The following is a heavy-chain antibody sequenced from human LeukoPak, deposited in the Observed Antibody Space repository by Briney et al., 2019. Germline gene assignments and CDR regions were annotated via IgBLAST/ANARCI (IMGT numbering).Heavy chain of an antibody. CDR2: IIPILGIA. D-gene: IGHD6-19*01. CDR3: ARADIAVAAKSWYFDH. CDR1: GGTFSSYA. Sequence: SVKVSCKASGGTFSSYAISWVRQAPGQGREWMGGIIPILGIANYAQKFQGRVTITADKSTSTAYMELSSLRSEDTAVYYCARADIAVAAKSWYFDHWGQGTLVTVSS. J-gene: IGHJ4*02. V-gene: IGHV1-69*10.